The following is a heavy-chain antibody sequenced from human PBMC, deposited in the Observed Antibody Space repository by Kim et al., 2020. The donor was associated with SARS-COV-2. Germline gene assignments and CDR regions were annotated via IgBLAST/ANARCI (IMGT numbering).Heavy chain of an antibody. Sequence: YYADSVKGRFTISRDNSKNTLYLQMNSLRAEDTAVYYCTAGLGGVITVDYWGQGTLVTVSS. V-gene: IGHV3-23*01. J-gene: IGHJ4*02. CDR3: TAGLGGVITVDY. D-gene: IGHD3-16*02.